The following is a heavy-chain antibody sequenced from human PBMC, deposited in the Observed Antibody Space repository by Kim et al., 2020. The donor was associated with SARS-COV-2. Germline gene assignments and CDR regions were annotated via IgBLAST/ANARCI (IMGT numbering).Heavy chain of an antibody. V-gene: IGHV3-15*01. J-gene: IGHJ5*02. CDR1: GFTFSNAW. CDR2: IKSKTDGGTT. D-gene: IGHD6-13*01. CDR3: TTDRGSSSWNWFDP. Sequence: GGSLRLSCAASGFTFSNAWMSWVRQAPGKGLEWVGRIKSKTDGGTTDYAAPVKGRFTISRDDSKNTLYLQMNSLKTEDTAVYYCTTDRGSSSWNWFDPWGQGTLVTVSS.